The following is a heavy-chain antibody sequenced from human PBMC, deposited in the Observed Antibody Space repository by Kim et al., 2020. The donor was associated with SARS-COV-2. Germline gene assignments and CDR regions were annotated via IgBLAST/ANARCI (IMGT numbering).Heavy chain of an antibody. CDR1: GGSFSGYY. J-gene: IGHJ4*02. CDR2: INHSGST. V-gene: IGHV4-34*01. D-gene: IGHD3-10*01. CDR3: ARGRGWLLWFWGSYIDY. Sequence: SETLSLTCAVYGGSFSGYYWSWIRQPPGKGLEWIGEINHSGSTNYNPSLKSRVTVSIDTSKNQFSLKLSSVTAADTDVYYCARGRGWLLWFWGSYIDYWGQGTLVTVSS.